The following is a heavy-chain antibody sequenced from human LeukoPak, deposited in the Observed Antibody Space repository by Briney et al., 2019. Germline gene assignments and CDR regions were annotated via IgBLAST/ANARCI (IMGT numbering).Heavy chain of an antibody. V-gene: IGHV3-74*01. J-gene: IGHJ4*02. CDR2: IKTDGSDR. D-gene: IGHD4-11*01. CDR1: GFTFSTYA. Sequence: GGSLRLSCAASGFTFSTYAMSWVRQAPGKGLVWVSGIKTDGSDRRYADFVTGRFTISRDNAKNTLFLQMNSLRAEDTAVYYCIRDFLTVTTNDYWGQGALVTVSS. CDR3: IRDFLTVTTNDY.